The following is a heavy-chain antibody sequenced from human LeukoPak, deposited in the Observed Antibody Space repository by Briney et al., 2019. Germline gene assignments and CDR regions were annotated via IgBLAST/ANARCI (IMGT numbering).Heavy chain of an antibody. Sequence: MAGGSLRLSCAASGFTFSSYAMHWVRQAPGKGLEWVSSISSSSSYIYYADSVKGRFTISRDNAKNSLYLQMNSLRAEDTAVYYCARDPKYCSSTSCYTGHYGMDVWGQGTTVTVSS. CDR2: ISSSSSYI. CDR1: GFTFSSYA. J-gene: IGHJ6*02. D-gene: IGHD2-2*02. CDR3: ARDPKYCSSTSCYTGHYGMDV. V-gene: IGHV3-21*01.